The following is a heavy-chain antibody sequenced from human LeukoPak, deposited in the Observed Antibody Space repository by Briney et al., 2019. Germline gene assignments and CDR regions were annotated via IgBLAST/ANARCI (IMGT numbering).Heavy chain of an antibody. CDR1: GFGFNVYW. D-gene: IGHD5-18*01. CDR2: IKQDGVEQ. CDR3: ARARRPDGYGTSAFLDC. V-gene: IGHV3-7*02. J-gene: IGHJ4*02. Sequence: PGGSLRLPCTASGFGFNVYWMSWVRQAPGKGLEWVANIKQDGVEQYYVDSVKGRFTISRDNAKNSVYLQMNSLRTEDTAVYYCARARRPDGYGTSAFLDCWGQGTLVTVSS.